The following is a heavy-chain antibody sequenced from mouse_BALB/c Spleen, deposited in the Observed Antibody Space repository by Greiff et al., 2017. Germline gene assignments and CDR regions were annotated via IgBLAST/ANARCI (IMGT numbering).Heavy chain of an antibody. CDR1: GYTFTDYA. J-gene: IGHJ2*01. CDR3: ARKEYGNYNFDY. Sequence: LVESGAELVRPGVSVKISCKGSGYTFTDYAMHWVKQSHAKSLEWIGVISTYYGDASYNQKFKGKATMTVDKSSSTAYMELARLTSEDSAIYYCARKEYGNYNFDYWGQGTTLTVSS. D-gene: IGHD2-10*02. CDR2: ISTYYGDA. V-gene: IGHV1S137*01.